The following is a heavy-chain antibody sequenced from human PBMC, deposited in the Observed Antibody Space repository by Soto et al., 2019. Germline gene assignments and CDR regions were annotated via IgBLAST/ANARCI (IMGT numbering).Heavy chain of an antibody. J-gene: IGHJ6*02. Sequence: QVQLVESGGGVVQPGRSLRLSCAASGFTFSSYAMNWVRQAPGKGLEWVAGISYDGSNKYYAYSVKGRITISRENSKNTLYLQMNSMIAEDTAVYYCARDLKGSSWLRDYYYYYGMDVWGQGTTVTVSS. V-gene: IGHV3-30-3*01. D-gene: IGHD6-13*01. CDR3: ARDLKGSSWLRDYYYYYGMDV. CDR1: GFTFSSYA. CDR2: ISYDGSNK.